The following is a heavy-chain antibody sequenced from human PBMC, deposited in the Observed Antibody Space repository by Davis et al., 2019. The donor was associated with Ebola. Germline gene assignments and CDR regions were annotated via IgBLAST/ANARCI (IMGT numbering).Heavy chain of an antibody. Sequence: AASVKVSCKASGYTFTGYYMHWVRQAPGQGLEWMGWINPNSGGTNYAQKFQGWVTMTRDTSISTAYMELSRLRSDDTAVYYCARASTMVRATNWFDPWGQGTLVTVSS. CDR1: GYTFTGYY. CDR3: ARASTMVRATNWFDP. V-gene: IGHV1-2*04. D-gene: IGHD3-10*01. CDR2: INPNSGGT. J-gene: IGHJ5*02.